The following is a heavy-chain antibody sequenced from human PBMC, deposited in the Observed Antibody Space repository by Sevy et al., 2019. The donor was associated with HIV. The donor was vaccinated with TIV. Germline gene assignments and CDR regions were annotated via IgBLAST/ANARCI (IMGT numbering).Heavy chain of an antibody. V-gene: IGHV3-30-3*01. CDR2: ISYDGSNK. D-gene: IGHD6-13*01. CDR1: GFTFSNYA. Sequence: GGSLRLSCAASGFTFSNYAMHWVRQAPGKGLEWVAVISYDGSNKYYADSVKGRFTISRENSKNTLYLQMNSLRAEDTAVYYCARDESGIADYWGQGTLVTVSS. J-gene: IGHJ4*02. CDR3: ARDESGIADY.